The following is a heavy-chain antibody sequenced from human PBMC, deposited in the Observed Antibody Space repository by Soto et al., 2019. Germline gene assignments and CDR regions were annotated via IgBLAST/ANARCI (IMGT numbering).Heavy chain of an antibody. CDR3: AKDWWSSTKYYCLFDY. CDR1: GFTFSSYA. Sequence: GGSLRLSCAASGFTFSSYAMSWVRQAPGKGLEWVSVISGRGDSTSYADSVKGRFTISRDSSENTLYLQMNSLRAEDTAVYYCAKDWWSSTKYYCLFDYWGQGTLVTVSS. V-gene: IGHV3-23*01. D-gene: IGHD2-2*01. CDR2: ISGRGDST. J-gene: IGHJ4*02.